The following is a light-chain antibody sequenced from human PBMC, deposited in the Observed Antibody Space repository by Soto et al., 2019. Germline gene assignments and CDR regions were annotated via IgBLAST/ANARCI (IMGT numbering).Light chain of an antibody. J-gene: IGKJ4*01. V-gene: IGKV1-12*01. Sequence: DIQMTQSPSSVSASVGDRVTITCRASQGISSWLAWYQQIPGKAPTLLIYAASILHSVVPSSFRGSGSGTDFTLTISSLQPEHFATYYCNKANSYPLTFGGEAMLEI. CDR3: NKANSYPLT. CDR2: AAS. CDR1: QGISSW.